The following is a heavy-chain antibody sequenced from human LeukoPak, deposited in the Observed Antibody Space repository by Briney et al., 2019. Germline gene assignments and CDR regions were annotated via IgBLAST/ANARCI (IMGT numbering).Heavy chain of an antibody. J-gene: IGHJ4*02. CDR3: ARPAGGGYNWLDFDY. CDR1: GFTFSSYT. CDR2: ISSGSSYI. D-gene: IGHD5-24*01. Sequence: GGSLRLSCAASGFTFSSYTMNWVRQAPGKGLEWVSIISSGSSYIHYADSVKGRFTISRDNAKNSLYLQMNSLRAEDTAVYYCARPAGGGYNWLDFDYWGQGTLVTVSS. V-gene: IGHV3-21*01.